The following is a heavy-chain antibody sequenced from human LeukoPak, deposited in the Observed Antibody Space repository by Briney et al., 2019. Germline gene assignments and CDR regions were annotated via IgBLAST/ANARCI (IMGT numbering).Heavy chain of an antibody. D-gene: IGHD3-10*01. Sequence: ASVKVSCKASGDTFTSYDINWVRQATGQGLEWMGWMNPNSGNTGYAQKFQGRVTITRNTSISTAYMELSSLRSEDTAVYYCARGRRMKGSGRTERYYYYYYMDVWGKGTTVTVSS. CDR3: ARGRRMKGSGRTERYYYYYYMDV. CDR2: MNPNSGNT. V-gene: IGHV1-8*03. CDR1: GDTFTSYD. J-gene: IGHJ6*03.